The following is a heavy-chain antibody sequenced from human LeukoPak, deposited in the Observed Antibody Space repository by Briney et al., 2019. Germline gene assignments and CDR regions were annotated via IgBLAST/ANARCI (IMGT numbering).Heavy chain of an antibody. CDR2: INPNSSVA. Sequence: VASVKVSCKTSGYTFTGYYMHWVRQAPGQGLEWMGWINPNSSVANYAQRCQGRVTMTTDTSISAAYMELRWLTSDDTAVYYCARERGGNSPFDSWGQGTLVTVSS. CDR3: ARERGGNSPFDS. V-gene: IGHV1-2*02. D-gene: IGHD4-23*01. J-gene: IGHJ4*02. CDR1: GYTFTGYY.